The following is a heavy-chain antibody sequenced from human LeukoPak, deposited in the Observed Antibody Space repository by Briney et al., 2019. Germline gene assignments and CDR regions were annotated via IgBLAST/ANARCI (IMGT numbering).Heavy chain of an antibody. D-gene: IGHD4-17*01. Sequence: GESLKISCKGSGYSFTSYWIGWVRQMPGKGLEWMGIIYPGDSDTRYSPSFQGQVTISADKSISTAYLQWSSLKASDTAMYYCARHLISPYGDYGIDYWGQGTLVTVSS. CDR1: GYSFTSYW. V-gene: IGHV5-51*01. CDR3: ARHLISPYGDYGIDY. J-gene: IGHJ4*02. CDR2: IYPGDSDT.